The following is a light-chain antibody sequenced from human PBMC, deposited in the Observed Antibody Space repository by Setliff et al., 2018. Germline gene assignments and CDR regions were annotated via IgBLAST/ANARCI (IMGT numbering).Light chain of an antibody. V-gene: IGLV2-14*03. J-gene: IGLJ1*01. CDR2: DVS. Sequence: QSALTQPASVSGSPGQSITISCTGTSSDVGGYNYVSWYQQHPGKAPKLIIYDVSNRPSGVSYRFSGPKSGNTASLTISGLQAEDEADYYCSSYTSSTTPDVFAAGTKVTVL. CDR1: SSDVGGYNY. CDR3: SSYTSSTTPDV.